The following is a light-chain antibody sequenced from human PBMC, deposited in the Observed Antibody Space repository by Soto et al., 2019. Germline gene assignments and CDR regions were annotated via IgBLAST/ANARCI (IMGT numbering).Light chain of an antibody. Sequence: EIVLTQSPGTLSLSPGGRATLSCRASQRVSSSYLAWYQQKPGQAPRLLIYGSSSRATGIPDRFSGSGSGTDFTLTISRLEPEDFAVYYCQQYGSSPLTFGGGTKVEIK. J-gene: IGKJ4*01. CDR2: GSS. CDR1: QRVSSSY. V-gene: IGKV3-20*01. CDR3: QQYGSSPLT.